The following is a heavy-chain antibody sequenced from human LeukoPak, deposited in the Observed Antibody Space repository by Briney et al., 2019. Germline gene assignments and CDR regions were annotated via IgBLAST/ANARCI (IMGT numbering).Heavy chain of an antibody. CDR3: AKNGDRGAYCSGGTCYPYYYYYMDV. CDR1: GFTFSSFA. CDR2: ISGYGDTT. D-gene: IGHD2-15*01. V-gene: IGHV3-23*01. Sequence: GGSLRLSCSASGFTFSSFAMNWVRQAPGKGLEWVSIISGYGDTTYYTDSVRGRFTISRDNSKNTLYLQMNSLRAEDTAIYYCAKNGDRGAYCSGGTCYPYYYYYMDVWGKGTTVTISS. J-gene: IGHJ6*03.